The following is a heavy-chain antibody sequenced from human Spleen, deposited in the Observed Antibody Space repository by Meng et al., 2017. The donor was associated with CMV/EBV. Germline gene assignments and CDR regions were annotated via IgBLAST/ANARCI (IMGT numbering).Heavy chain of an antibody. D-gene: IGHD3-3*01. Sequence: ASVKVSCKASGYTFTSYGISWVRQAPGQGLEWMGLISAYNGNTNYAQKFQGRVTMTTDTSTRTAYMELRSLRSDDTAVYYCARDRPNYDFWSGYFTEAGGMDVWGQGTTVTVSS. CDR1: GYTFTSYG. J-gene: IGHJ6*02. V-gene: IGHV1-18*01. CDR2: ISAYNGNT. CDR3: ARDRPNYDFWSGYFTEAGGMDV.